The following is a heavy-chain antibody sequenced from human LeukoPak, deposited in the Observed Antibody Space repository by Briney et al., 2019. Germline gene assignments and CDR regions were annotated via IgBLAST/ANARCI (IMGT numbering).Heavy chain of an antibody. CDR3: ASLMH. D-gene: IGHD2-8*01. J-gene: IGHJ4*02. CDR2: ISYDGSNK. V-gene: IGHV3-30*04. Sequence: GRSLRPSCAASGFTFSSYAMHWVRQAPGKGLEWVAVISYDGSNKYYADSVKGRFTISRDNSKNTLYLQMNSLRAEDTAVYYCASLMHWGQGTLVTVSS. CDR1: GFTFSSYA.